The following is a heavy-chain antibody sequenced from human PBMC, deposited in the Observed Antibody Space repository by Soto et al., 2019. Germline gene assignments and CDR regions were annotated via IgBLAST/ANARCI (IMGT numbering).Heavy chain of an antibody. D-gene: IGHD3-16*02. Sequence: LSLTCTVSGGSISSSSYYWGWIRQPPGKGLEWIGSIYYSGSTYYNPSLKSRVTISVDTSKNQFSLKLSSVTAADTAVYYCAGPYYDYVWGSYRNWFDPWGQGALVTVSS. CDR1: GGSISSSSYY. J-gene: IGHJ5*02. CDR3: AGPYYDYVWGSYRNWFDP. V-gene: IGHV4-39*01. CDR2: IYYSGST.